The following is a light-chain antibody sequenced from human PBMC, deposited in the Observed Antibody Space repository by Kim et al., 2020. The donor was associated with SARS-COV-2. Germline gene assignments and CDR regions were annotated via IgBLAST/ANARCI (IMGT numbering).Light chain of an antibody. J-gene: IGLJ2*01. CDR1: SGSIASNY. CDR2: EDN. CDR3: QSYDSSNQV. V-gene: IGLV6-57*04. Sequence: NFMLTQPHSVSESPGKTVTISCTRSSGSIASNYVQWYQQRPGSAPTTVIYEDNQRPSGVPDRFYGSIDSSSNSASLTISGLKTEDEADYYCQSYDSSNQVFGGGTQLTV.